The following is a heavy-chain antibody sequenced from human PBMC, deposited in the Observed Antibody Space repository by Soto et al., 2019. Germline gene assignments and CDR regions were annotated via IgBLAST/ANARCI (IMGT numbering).Heavy chain of an antibody. CDR3: AKEGRPARPWDYYYYYMDV. CDR2: ISGGGGST. D-gene: IGHD6-6*01. Sequence: GGSLRLSCAASGFTFSSYAMSWVRQAPGKGLEWVSAISGGGGSTYYADSVKGRFTISRDNSKNTLYLQMNSLRAEDTAVYYCAKEGRPARPWDYYYYYMDVWGKGTTVTVSS. CDR1: GFTFSSYA. V-gene: IGHV3-23*01. J-gene: IGHJ6*03.